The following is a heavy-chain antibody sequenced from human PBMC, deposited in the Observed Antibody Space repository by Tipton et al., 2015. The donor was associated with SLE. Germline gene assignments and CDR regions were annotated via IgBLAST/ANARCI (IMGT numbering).Heavy chain of an antibody. J-gene: IGHJ6*02. V-gene: IGHV4-39*07. CDR3: AGEWELLQGGMDV. CDR2: FDYSGST. D-gene: IGHD1-26*01. Sequence: TLSLTCTVSGGSISSSSYYWDWLRQPPGEGLKWIVGFDYSGSTYSNPSLKIRVTMSVDTSKNQFSLKLSSVTAADTGVYYCAGEWELLQGGMDVWGQGTTVTV. CDR1: GGSISSSSYY.